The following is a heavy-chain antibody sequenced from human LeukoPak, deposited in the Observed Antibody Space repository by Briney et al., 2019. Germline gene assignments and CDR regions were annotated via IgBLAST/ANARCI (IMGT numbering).Heavy chain of an antibody. Sequence: GGSLRLSCAVSRFTFSSYWMHWIRQAPGKGLVWVSRINSDGSGTSYADSVKGRFTISRDNANNTLYLQMNSLRAEDTAVYYCVRGIAESGTDYWGQGTLVTVSS. CDR2: INSDGSGT. D-gene: IGHD6-13*01. V-gene: IGHV3-74*01. J-gene: IGHJ4*02. CDR1: RFTFSSYW. CDR3: VRGIAESGTDY.